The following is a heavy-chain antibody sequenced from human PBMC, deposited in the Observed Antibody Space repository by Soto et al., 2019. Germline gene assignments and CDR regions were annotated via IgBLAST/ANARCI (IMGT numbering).Heavy chain of an antibody. Sequence: QVHLVQSGGEEKKPGASVKVSCEASGYTFTAYAMHWLRQAPGQRLEWMAWINPGNGNTKYSQNFLGRVSITSDTSASTAYLELGSLRAEDKAVYYCARSAISPYGGLIGPFDYWGQGNLVTVSS. CDR3: ARSAISPYGGLIGPFDY. V-gene: IGHV1-3*05. CDR2: INPGNGNT. D-gene: IGHD3-16*02. J-gene: IGHJ4*02. CDR1: GYTFTAYA.